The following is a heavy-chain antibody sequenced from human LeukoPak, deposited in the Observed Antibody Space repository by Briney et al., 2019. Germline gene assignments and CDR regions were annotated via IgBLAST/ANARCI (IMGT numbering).Heavy chain of an antibody. D-gene: IGHD2-15*01. CDR3: AKSGLNRFDY. CDR2: IRYDGTNK. J-gene: IGHJ4*02. CDR1: GFTFSSYG. Sequence: GGSLRLSCAASGFTFSSYGMHWVRQAPGKGLEWVALIRYDGTNKYYADSVKGRFTISRDNSKNTLYLQMNSLRAEHTAVYYCAKSGLNRFDYWGQGTLVSVSS. V-gene: IGHV3-30*02.